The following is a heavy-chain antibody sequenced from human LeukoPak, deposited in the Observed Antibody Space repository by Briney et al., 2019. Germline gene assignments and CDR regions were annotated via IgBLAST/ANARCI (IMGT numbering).Heavy chain of an antibody. J-gene: IGHJ5*02. Sequence: PGGSLRLSCAASGFTFSNYAMSWVRQAPGKGLEWVSSISGSSDNTYYADSVKDRFTISRDNSKNTLSLQMNSLRAEDTAVYYCATQGTRRGYSCGPNWFDPWGQGTLVTVSS. CDR1: GFTFSNYA. CDR2: ISGSSDNT. CDR3: ATQGTRRGYSCGPNWFDP. V-gene: IGHV3-23*01. D-gene: IGHD5-18*01.